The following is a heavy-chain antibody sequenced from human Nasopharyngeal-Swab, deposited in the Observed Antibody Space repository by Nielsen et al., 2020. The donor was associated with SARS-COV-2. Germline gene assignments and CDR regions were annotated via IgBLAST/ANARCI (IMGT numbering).Heavy chain of an antibody. D-gene: IGHD6-6*01. J-gene: IGHJ4*02. CDR3: ARQNIAARPGGGNYFDY. CDR1: GGTFSSYA. Sequence: SVKVSCKASGGTFSSYAISWVRQAPGQGLEWMGGIIPIFGTANYAQKFQGRVTITADESTSTAYMELSSLRSEDTAVYYCARQNIAARPGGGNYFDYWGQGTLVTVSS. CDR2: IIPIFGTA. V-gene: IGHV1-69*13.